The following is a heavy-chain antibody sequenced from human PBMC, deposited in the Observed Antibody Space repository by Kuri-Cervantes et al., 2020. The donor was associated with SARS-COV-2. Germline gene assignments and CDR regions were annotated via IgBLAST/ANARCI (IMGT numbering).Heavy chain of an antibody. Sequence: GGSLRLSCAASGFAFSDHYMSWIRQAPGKGLEWLSYISDSGNTVFYADSVKGRFTISRDNAMDSLYLHMSSLRAEDTAVYYCARADFWSGYYYFDYWGQGTLVTVSS. CDR2: ISDSGNTV. V-gene: IGHV3-11*04. D-gene: IGHD3-3*01. J-gene: IGHJ4*02. CDR1: GFAFSDHY. CDR3: ARADFWSGYYYFDY.